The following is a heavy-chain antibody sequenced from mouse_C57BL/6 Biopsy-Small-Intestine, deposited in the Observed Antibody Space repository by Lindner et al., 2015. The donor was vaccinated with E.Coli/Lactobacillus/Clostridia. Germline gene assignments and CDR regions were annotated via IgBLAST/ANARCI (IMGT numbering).Heavy chain of an antibody. CDR2: ILPGSGST. CDR1: GYTFTGYW. V-gene: IGHV1-9*01. J-gene: IGHJ4*01. D-gene: IGHD2-13*01. CDR3: ARGWTRSMDF. Sequence: VQLQESGAELMKPGASVKLSCKATGYTFTGYWIEWIKQRPGHGLEWIGEILPGSGSTNYNEKFKGKATFTADTSPNTASMQLSSLTTEDSALYYCARGWTRSMDFWGQGTSVTVSS.